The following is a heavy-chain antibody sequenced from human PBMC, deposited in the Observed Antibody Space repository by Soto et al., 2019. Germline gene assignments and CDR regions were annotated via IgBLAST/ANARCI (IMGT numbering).Heavy chain of an antibody. CDR3: TTGSPVAGSLFDY. V-gene: IGHV3-23*01. J-gene: IGHJ4*02. Sequence: PGGSLRLSCVASGFPFSNYAMTWVRQAPGKGLEWVSALSGSGVSTYYADSVMGRFTISRDNSKNTLYLQMNSLKTEDTAVYYCTTGSPVAGSLFDYWGQGTLVTVSS. D-gene: IGHD6-19*01. CDR2: LSGSGVST. CDR1: GFPFSNYA.